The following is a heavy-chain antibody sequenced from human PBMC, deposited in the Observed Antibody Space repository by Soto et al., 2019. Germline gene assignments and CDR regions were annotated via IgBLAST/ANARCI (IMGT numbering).Heavy chain of an antibody. V-gene: IGHV3-53*01. CDR2: VYSGGST. D-gene: IGHD6-19*01. CDR3: PRGFGQSIAVAATYYYYGMDV. CDR1: GFTVSSNY. J-gene: IGHJ6*02. Sequence: PGGSLRLSCAASGFTVSSNYMSWVRQAPGKGLEWVSVVYSGGSTYYADSVKGRFTISRDNSKNTLYLQMNSLRAGDTAVYYCPRGFGQSIAVAATYYYYGMDVWGQGTTVTVSS.